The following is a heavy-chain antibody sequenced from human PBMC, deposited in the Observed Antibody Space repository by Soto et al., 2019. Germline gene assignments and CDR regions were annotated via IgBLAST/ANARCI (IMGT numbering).Heavy chain of an antibody. CDR2: ISCCGGSA. Sequence: GGSLRLSCVASGFNFKKFAMAWVRQAAGEGLEWVSGISCCGGSASYADSVKGRFNIARDDSKNTVSLQLNSLRVEDTAQYYCAKADGQQWLIPHLDNWGQGTLVTVSS. J-gene: IGHJ4*02. CDR3: AKADGQQWLIPHLDN. D-gene: IGHD6-19*01. V-gene: IGHV3-23*01. CDR1: GFNFKKFA.